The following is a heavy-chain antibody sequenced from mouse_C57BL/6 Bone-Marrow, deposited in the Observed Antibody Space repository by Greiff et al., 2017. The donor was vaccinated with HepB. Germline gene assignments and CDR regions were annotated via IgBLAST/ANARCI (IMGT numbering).Heavy chain of an antibody. J-gene: IGHJ3*01. V-gene: IGHV1-15*01. CDR1: GYTFTDYE. CDR2: IDPETGGT. Sequence: QVQLQQSGAELVRPGASVTLSCKASGYTFTDYEMHWVKQTPVHGLEWIGAIDPETGGTAYNQKFKGKAILTADKSSSTAYMELRSLTSGDSAVYYCTRRTYYGNFSFVTFAYWGQGTLVTVSA. CDR3: TRRTYYGNFSFVTFAY. D-gene: IGHD2-10*01.